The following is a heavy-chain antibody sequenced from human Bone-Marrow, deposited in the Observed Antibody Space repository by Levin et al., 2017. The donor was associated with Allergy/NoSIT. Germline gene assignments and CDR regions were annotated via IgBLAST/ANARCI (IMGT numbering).Heavy chain of an antibody. J-gene: IGHJ4*02. CDR2: IYSAGAT. D-gene: IGHD4-11*01. V-gene: IGHV3-66*01. CDR3: ARSFDYNYA. CDR1: GFTVINNQ. Sequence: HTGGSLRLSCAASGFTVINNQMNWLRQAPGRKLEWVSLIYSAGATHYADSVKGRFTISRDQSKNTLYLQMNSLRAEDTAVYYCARSFDYNYAGGQGTLVTVSS.